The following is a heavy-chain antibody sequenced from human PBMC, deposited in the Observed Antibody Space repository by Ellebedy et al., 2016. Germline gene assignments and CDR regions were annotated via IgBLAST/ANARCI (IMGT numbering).Heavy chain of an antibody. J-gene: IGHJ3*02. CDR2: IIPILGIA. Sequence: ASVKVSCKASGYTFTGYYMHWVRQAPGQGLEWMGGIIPILGIANYAQKFQGRVTITADESTSTAYMELSSLRSEDTAVYYCARGYNSALDIWGQGTMVSVSS. CDR3: ARGYNSALDI. D-gene: IGHD5-18*01. V-gene: IGHV1-69*10. CDR1: GYTFTGYY.